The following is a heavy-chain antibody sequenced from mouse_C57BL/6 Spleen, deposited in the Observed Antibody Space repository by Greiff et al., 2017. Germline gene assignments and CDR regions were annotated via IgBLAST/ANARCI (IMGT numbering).Heavy chain of an antibody. V-gene: IGHV1-42*01. CDR2: INPSTGGT. CDR1: GYSFTGYY. CDR3: ARRDYEGFFDY. Sequence: VQLQQSGPELVKPGASVKISCKASGYSFTGYYMNWVKQSPEKSLEWIGEINPSTGGTTYNQKFKAKATLTVDKSSSTAYMQLKSLTSEDSAVYYCARRDYEGFFDYWGQGTTLTVSS. J-gene: IGHJ2*01. D-gene: IGHD1-1*01.